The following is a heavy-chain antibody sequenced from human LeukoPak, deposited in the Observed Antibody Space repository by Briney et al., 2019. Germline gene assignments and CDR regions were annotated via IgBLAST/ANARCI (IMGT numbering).Heavy chain of an antibody. CDR3: ARVADQRRAYYYYYMDV. D-gene: IGHD2-2*01. CDR2: IYTSGST. J-gene: IGHJ6*03. CDR1: GGSISSGSYY. Sequence: SETLSLTYTASGGSISSGSYYWSWIRQPAGKGLEWIGRIYTSGSTNYNPSLKSRVTISVDTSKNQFSLKLSSVTAADTAVYYCARVADQRRAYYYYYMDVWGKGTTVTVSS. V-gene: IGHV4-61*02.